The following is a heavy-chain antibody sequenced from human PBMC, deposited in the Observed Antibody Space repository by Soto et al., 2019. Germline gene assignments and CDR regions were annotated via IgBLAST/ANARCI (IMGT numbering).Heavy chain of an antibody. D-gene: IGHD5-12*01. V-gene: IGHV1-69*13. Sequence: SVKVSCKASGGTFSSYAISWVRQAPGQGLEWMGGIIPIFGTANYAQKFQGRVTITAYESTSTAYMELSSLRSEDTAVYYGARDSGNSGYEYYFYYWGQGTLVTVSS. J-gene: IGHJ4*02. CDR1: GGTFSSYA. CDR3: ARDSGNSGYEYYFYY. CDR2: IIPIFGTA.